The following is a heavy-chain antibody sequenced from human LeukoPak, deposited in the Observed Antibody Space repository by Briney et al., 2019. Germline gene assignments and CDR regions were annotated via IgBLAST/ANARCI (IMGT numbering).Heavy chain of an antibody. CDR3: ARGIRVDSSGYYVDY. D-gene: IGHD3-22*01. Sequence: SETLSLTCTVSGGSISSYYWSWLRQPPGKGLEWIGYIYYSGSTNYNPSLKSRVTISVDTSKNQFSLKLSSVTAADTAVYYCARGIRVDSSGYYVDYWGQGTLVTVSS. CDR2: IYYSGST. CDR1: GGSISSYY. J-gene: IGHJ4*02. V-gene: IGHV4-59*01.